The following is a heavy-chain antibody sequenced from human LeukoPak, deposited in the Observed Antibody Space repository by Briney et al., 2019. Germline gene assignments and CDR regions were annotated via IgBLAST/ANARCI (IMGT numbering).Heavy chain of an antibody. CDR1: GGSISSSSYY. CDR2: IYYSGST. J-gene: IGHJ4*02. D-gene: IGHD3-9*01. V-gene: IGHV4-39*01. Sequence: ASETLSLTCTVSGGSISSSSYYWGWIRQPPGKGLEWIGSIYYSGSTYYNPSLKSRVTISVDTSKNQFSLKLSSVTAADTAVYYCARSARGYFDWLLDYWGQGTLVTVSS. CDR3: ARSARGYFDWLLDY.